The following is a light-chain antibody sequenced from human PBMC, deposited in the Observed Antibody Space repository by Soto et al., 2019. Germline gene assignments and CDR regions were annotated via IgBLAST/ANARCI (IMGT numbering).Light chain of an antibody. J-gene: IGKJ2*01. Sequence: EVVLTQSPGTLSLSPGERATLYCRASQSVSNNYLAWYQQKPGQGPRLLIFGSSDRATGIPDRFSGSGSGTDFTLTISRLEPEDFAVYYCQQYGSPPPYTFGQGTKLEIK. CDR1: QSVSNNY. CDR3: QQYGSPPPYT. V-gene: IGKV3-20*01. CDR2: GSS.